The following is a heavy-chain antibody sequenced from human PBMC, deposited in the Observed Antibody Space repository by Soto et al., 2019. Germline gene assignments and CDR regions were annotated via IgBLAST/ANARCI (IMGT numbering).Heavy chain of an antibody. CDR2: ISWNSGSI. CDR3: AKTGGPANPRGYYYYYGMDV. CDR1: GFTFDDYA. V-gene: IGHV3-9*01. Sequence: PGGSLRLSCAASGFTFDDYAMHWVRQAPGKGLEWVSGISWNSGSIGYADSVKGRFTISRDNAKNSLYLQMNSLRAEDTALYYCAKTGGPANPRGYYYYYGMDVWGQGTTVTVSS. J-gene: IGHJ6*02. D-gene: IGHD2-2*01.